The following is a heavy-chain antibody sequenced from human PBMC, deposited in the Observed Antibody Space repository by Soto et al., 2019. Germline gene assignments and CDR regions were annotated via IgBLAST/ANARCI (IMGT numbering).Heavy chain of an antibody. CDR1: GFTFSSYW. V-gene: IGHV3-7*03. J-gene: IGHJ4*02. CDR3: ARVKGSGWYVGY. CDR2: IKQDGSEK. D-gene: IGHD6-19*01. Sequence: LRLSCAASGFTFSSYWMSWVRQAPGKGLEWVANIKQDGSEKYYVDAVKGRVTISRDNAKNALYLQMNSLRAEDTAVYYCARVKGSGWYVGYWGQGTLVTVSS.